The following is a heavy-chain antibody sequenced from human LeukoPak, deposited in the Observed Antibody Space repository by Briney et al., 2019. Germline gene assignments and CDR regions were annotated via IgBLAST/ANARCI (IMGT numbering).Heavy chain of an antibody. Sequence: SATLSLTCTVSGGSISSSDNYWTWIRQPPGKGLEWIGSIYYSGTTYFNLSLKSRLTMSVDTSKNQFSLKLNSVTAADTAVYYCARRLGKSTLYYFDYWGQGLLVTVSS. CDR1: GGSISSSDNY. D-gene: IGHD3-16*01. CDR2: IYYSGTT. J-gene: IGHJ4*02. V-gene: IGHV4-30-4*01. CDR3: ARRLGKSTLYYFDY.